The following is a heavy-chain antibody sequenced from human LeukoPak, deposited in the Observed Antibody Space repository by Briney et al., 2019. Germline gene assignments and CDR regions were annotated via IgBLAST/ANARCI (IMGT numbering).Heavy chain of an antibody. Sequence: SETLSLTCAVYGGSFSGYYWSWIRQPPGKGLEWIGEVNHSGSTNYNPSLKSRVTISVDTSKNQFSLKLSSVTAADTAVYYCARGRWFDPWGQGALVTVSS. J-gene: IGHJ5*02. V-gene: IGHV4-34*01. CDR1: GGSFSGYY. CDR3: ARGRWFDP. CDR2: VNHSGST.